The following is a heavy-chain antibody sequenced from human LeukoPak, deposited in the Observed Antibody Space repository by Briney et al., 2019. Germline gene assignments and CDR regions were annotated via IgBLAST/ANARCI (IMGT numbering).Heavy chain of an antibody. CDR2: IYSSGIT. Sequence: PGGSLRLSCAVSGLTVSSNYEAWARQPPGKGLEWGALIYSSGITHYADSVKGRFTISRDNSKNTVYLQMDSLRSEDTAVYFCARESYSAATGTTLLDYWGQGSLATVSS. CDR1: GLTVSSNY. J-gene: IGHJ4*02. D-gene: IGHD6-13*01. CDR3: ARESYSAATGTTLLDY. V-gene: IGHV3-66*03.